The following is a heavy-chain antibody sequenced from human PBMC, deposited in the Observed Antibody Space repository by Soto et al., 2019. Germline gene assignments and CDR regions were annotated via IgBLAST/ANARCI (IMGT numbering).Heavy chain of an antibody. J-gene: IGHJ4*02. CDR3: ARSLNYYDDDDYQRSFYLDY. V-gene: IGHV3-48*02. Sequence: PGGSLRLSCTASGFIFSAYSMNWVRQAPGKGLEWVSYISSSGRTIDYTDSVKGRFTVSRDSAKNSLHLQMNGLRDEDTAVYYCARSLNYYDDDDYQRSFYLDYWGQGALVTVSS. D-gene: IGHD3-22*01. CDR1: GFIFSAYS. CDR2: ISSSGRTI.